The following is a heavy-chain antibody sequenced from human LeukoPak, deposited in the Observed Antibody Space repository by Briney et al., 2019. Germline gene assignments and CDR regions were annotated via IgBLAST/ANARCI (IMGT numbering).Heavy chain of an antibody. CDR1: GGSFSGYY. CDR3: ARRKVRGVIITARFDP. J-gene: IGHJ5*02. D-gene: IGHD3-10*01. V-gene: IGHV4-34*01. CDR2: INHSGST. Sequence: SETLSLTCAVYGGSFSGYYWSWIRQPPGKGLEWIGEINHSGSTNYNPSLKSRVTISVDTSKNQFSLKLSSVTAADTAVYYCARRKVRGVIITARFDPWGQGTLVTVSS.